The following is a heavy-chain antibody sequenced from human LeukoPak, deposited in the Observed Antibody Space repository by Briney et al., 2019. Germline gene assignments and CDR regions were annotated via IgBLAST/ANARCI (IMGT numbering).Heavy chain of an antibody. D-gene: IGHD3-10*01. V-gene: IGHV1-2*02. J-gene: IGHJ5*02. CDR2: INPNSGGT. CDR3: ASRYGSGSYHL. CDR1: GYTFTGYY. Sequence: ASVKVSCKSSGYTFTGYYMHWVRQAPGQGLEWMGWINPNSGGTNYSQKFQGRVTVTRDTSISTAYMELSRLRSDDTAVYYCASRYGSGSYHLWGQGNLFTVSS.